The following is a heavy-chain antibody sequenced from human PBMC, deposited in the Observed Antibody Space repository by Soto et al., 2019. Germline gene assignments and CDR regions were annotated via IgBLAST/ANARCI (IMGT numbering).Heavy chain of an antibody. CDR3: ARARFGELGY. CDR2: IYYSGST. V-gene: IGHV4-59*01. CDR1: GGSISSYY. Sequence: LSLTCTVSGGSISSYYWSWIRQPPGKGLEWIGYIYYSGSTNYNPSLKSRVTISVDTSKNQFSLKLSSVTAADTAVYYCARARFGELGYWGQGTLVTVSS. J-gene: IGHJ4*02. D-gene: IGHD7-27*01.